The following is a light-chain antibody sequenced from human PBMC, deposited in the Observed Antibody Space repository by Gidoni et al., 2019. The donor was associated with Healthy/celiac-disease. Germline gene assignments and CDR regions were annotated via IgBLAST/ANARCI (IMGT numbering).Light chain of an antibody. CDR2: AAS. CDR1: QSISSY. V-gene: IGKV1-39*01. J-gene: IGKJ2*01. Sequence: IQMTQSPSSLSASVGDRVTITCRASQSISSYLNWYQHKPGKAPNLLIYAASSLQSGVPSRFSGTGSGTDFTLTISNLQPEDFATYYCQQSYSTPIYTFGQGTKLEIK. CDR3: QQSYSTPIYT.